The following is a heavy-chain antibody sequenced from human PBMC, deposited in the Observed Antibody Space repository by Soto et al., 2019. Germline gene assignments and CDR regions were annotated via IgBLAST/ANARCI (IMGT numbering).Heavy chain of an antibody. V-gene: IGHV4-34*01. CDR3: ARAPKVSGSSQTRPDF. J-gene: IGHJ4*02. D-gene: IGHD6-6*01. CDR2: ISQSGNT. Sequence: SETLSLTCSIYIGSFIGYYWSWIRQPPGKGLEWIGEISQSGNTNYSPSLKSRVSISIDTSKKQFSLNLASVSAADTAVYYCARAPKVSGSSQTRPDFWGQGTLVTVSS. CDR1: IGSFIGYY.